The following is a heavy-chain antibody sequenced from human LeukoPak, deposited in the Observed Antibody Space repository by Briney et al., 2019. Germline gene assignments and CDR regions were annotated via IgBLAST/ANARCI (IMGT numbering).Heavy chain of an antibody. CDR2: IHPSGGST. J-gene: IGHJ3*02. Sequence: GASVKVSCKASGYTFTNYYLHWVRQAPGQGLEWMGIIHPSGGSTAYAQKFQGRVTMTRDTSTSIVYMELSSLRSEDTAVYYCARVPAAGPKYYYDSSGNDAFDIWGQGTMVTVSS. CDR1: GYTFTNYY. D-gene: IGHD3-22*01. CDR3: ARVPAAGPKYYYDSSGNDAFDI. V-gene: IGHV1-46*01.